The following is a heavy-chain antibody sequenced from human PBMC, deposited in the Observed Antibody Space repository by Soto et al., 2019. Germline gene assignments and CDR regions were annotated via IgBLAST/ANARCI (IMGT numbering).Heavy chain of an antibody. CDR3: ARNPSGSSFDY. Sequence: QVQLVQSGVEVKKPGPSVKVSCQASGYTFLSNGISWVRQAPGQGLEWVGWISAYSGNTDYAQRLQDRVTLTTDTFTSTAYMELRNLRSDDTAVYYCARNPSGSSFDYWGQGTLVTVSS. J-gene: IGHJ4*02. CDR1: GYTFLSNG. CDR2: ISAYSGNT. V-gene: IGHV1-18*01. D-gene: IGHD1-26*01.